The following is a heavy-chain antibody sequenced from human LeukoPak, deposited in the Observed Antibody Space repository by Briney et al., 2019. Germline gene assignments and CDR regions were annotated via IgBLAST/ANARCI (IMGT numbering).Heavy chain of an antibody. CDR3: ARDFDPYLVAAGTNFDY. CDR1: GFTFSSYA. Sequence: GGSLRLSCAASGFTFSSYAMHWVRQAPGKGLEWVAVISYDGSNKYYADSVKGRFTISRDNSKNTLYLQMNSLRAEDTAVYYCARDFDPYLVAAGTNFDYWGQGTLVTVSS. CDR2: ISYDGSNK. V-gene: IGHV3-30-3*01. J-gene: IGHJ4*02. D-gene: IGHD6-13*01.